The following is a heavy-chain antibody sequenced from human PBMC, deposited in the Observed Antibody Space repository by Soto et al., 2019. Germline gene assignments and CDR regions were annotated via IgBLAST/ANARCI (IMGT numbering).Heavy chain of an antibody. CDR2: IIPIFGTA. V-gene: IGHV1-69*06. CDR3: ASIRFTMVRGVITNSDYYYYGMDV. D-gene: IGHD3-10*01. Sequence: SVKVSCKASGGTFSSYAISWVRQAPGQGLEWMGGIIPIFGTANYAQKFQGRVTITADKSTSTAYMELSSLRSEDTAVYYCASIRFTMVRGVITNSDYYYYGMDVWGQGTTVTVSS. CDR1: GGTFSSYA. J-gene: IGHJ6*02.